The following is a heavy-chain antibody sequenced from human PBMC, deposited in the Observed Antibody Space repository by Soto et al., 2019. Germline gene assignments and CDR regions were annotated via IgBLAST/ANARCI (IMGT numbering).Heavy chain of an antibody. CDR1: GFTFSSYG. V-gene: IGHV3-30*18. Sequence: GGSLRLSCAASGFTFSSYGMHWVRQAPGKGLEWVAVISYDGSNKYYADSVKGRFTISRDNSKNTLYLQMNSLRAEDTAVYYCAKDPIAAAGTRRNSENLHWGQGTLVTVSS. CDR2: ISYDGSNK. J-gene: IGHJ4*02. CDR3: AKDPIAAAGTRRNSENLH. D-gene: IGHD6-13*01.